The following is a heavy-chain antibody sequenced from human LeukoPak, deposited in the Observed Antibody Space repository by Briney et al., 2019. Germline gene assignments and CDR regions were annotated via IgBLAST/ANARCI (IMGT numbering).Heavy chain of an antibody. V-gene: IGHV1-8*01. Sequence: ASVKVSCKASGYTFTSYDINWVRQATGQGLEWMGRMNPNNGNTGYAQKFQGRVTMTRNTSISTAYMELSSLRSEDTAVYHCARNPYYGSYFYYYGMDVWGQGTTVTVSS. D-gene: IGHD3-10*01. CDR2: MNPNNGNT. CDR1: GYTFTSYD. CDR3: ARNPYYGSYFYYYGMDV. J-gene: IGHJ6*02.